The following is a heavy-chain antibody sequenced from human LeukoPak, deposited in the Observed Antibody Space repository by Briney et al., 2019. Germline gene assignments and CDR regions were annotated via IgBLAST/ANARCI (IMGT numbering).Heavy chain of an antibody. CDR1: GGSISTYY. Sequence: AETLSLTCTVSGGSISTYYWSWIRQPAGKGLEWVGLISASGSTIYNPSLKIRVTMSVDTSKNQFSLRVTSVTAADTAMYYCARYTNAGRHTIFYMDVWGNGTTVTVSS. V-gene: IGHV4-4*07. CDR3: ARYTNAGRHTIFYMDV. D-gene: IGHD3-9*01. J-gene: IGHJ6*03. CDR2: ISASGST.